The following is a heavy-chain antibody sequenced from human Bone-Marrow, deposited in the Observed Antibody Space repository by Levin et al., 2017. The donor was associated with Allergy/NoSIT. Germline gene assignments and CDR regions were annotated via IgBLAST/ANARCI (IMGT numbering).Heavy chain of an antibody. CDR1: GFTFSSYS. V-gene: IGHV3-21*01. CDR3: ARDGEYRGVYYYMDV. CDR2: ISSSSSYI. J-gene: IGHJ6*03. D-gene: IGHD3-10*01. Sequence: PGGSLRLSCAASGFTFSSYSMNWVRQAPGKGLEWVSSISSSSSYIYYADSVKGRFTISRDNAKNSLYLQMNSLRAEDTAVYYCARDGEYRGVYYYMDVWGKGTTVTVSS.